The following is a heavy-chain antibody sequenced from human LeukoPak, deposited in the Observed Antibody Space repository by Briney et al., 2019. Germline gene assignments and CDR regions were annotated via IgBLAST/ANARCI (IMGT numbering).Heavy chain of an antibody. D-gene: IGHD4-17*01. CDR1: GYSFTSYC. CDR3: ARHSGDKAYFDL. V-gene: IGHV5-51*01. CDR2: IYHGESDN. J-gene: IGHJ2*01. Sequence: GESLKISRTGSGYSFTSYCIGWVRQMPGKGLEWMGIIYHGESDNRYSPSFQGQVTISADKSTSTAYLQWSSLKASDTAIYYCARHSGDKAYFDLWGRGTLVTVSS.